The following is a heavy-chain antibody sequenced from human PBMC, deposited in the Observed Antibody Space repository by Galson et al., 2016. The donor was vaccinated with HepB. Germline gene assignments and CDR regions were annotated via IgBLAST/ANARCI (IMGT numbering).Heavy chain of an antibody. V-gene: IGHV3-30-3*01. D-gene: IGHD3/OR15-3a*01. Sequence: SLRLSCAASGFTFSSYAMHWVRQAPGKGLEWVALISYDGSNKYYADSVKGRFTISRDNSKNTLYLQMNSLRAEDTAVYYCARGGSPYDFWTTGAFDIWGQG. CDR1: GFTFSSYA. CDR2: ISYDGSNK. J-gene: IGHJ3*02. CDR3: ARGGSPYDFWTTGAFDI.